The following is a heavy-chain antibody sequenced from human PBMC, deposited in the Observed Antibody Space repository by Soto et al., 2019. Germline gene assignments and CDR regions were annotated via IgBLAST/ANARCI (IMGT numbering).Heavy chain of an antibody. J-gene: IGHJ3*02. CDR3: ARLGTLAAFDI. CDR1: GYTFSSYV. D-gene: IGHD1-1*01. V-gene: IGHV1-3*01. CDR2: INVGNGNT. Sequence: GASVKVSCKASGYTFSSYVMHWVRQAPGQRLEWKGWINVGNGNTKYSQKFQGRVTTTRDTSASTVYMELSSLRSEDTAVYYCARLGTLAAFDIWGQGTMVTVSS.